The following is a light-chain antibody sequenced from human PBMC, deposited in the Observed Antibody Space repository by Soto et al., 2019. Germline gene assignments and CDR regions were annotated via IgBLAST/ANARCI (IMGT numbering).Light chain of an antibody. J-gene: IGKJ2*01. CDR3: QQRSNWPPYT. V-gene: IGKV3-11*01. CDR1: QSVSSY. CDR2: DAS. Sequence: EIVLTQSPDTLSSSPGERATLSGRASQSVSSYLAWYQQKPGQAPRLLIYDASNRATGIPARFSGSGSGTDFTLTISSLEPEDFAVYYCQQRSNWPPYTFGQGTKLEIK.